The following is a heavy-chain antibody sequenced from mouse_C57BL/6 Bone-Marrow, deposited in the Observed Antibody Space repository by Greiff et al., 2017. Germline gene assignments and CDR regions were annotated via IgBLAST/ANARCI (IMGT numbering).Heavy chain of an antibody. V-gene: IGHV1-64*01. CDR3: ARRVICYGNRGFAY. CDR1: GYTFNSYW. J-gene: IGHJ3*01. D-gene: IGHD2-1*01. Sequence: VQLQQPGAELVKPGASVKLSCQASGYTFNSYWMHWVKQRPGQGREWIGLIHPYSGSTNYNEKFKSKATLTVDKSSSTAYMQLSSLTSEDSAVYYGARRVICYGNRGFAYWGQGTLVTVSA. CDR2: IHPYSGST.